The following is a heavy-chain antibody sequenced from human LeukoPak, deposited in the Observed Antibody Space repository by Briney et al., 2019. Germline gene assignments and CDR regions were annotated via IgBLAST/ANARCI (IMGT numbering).Heavy chain of an antibody. CDR1: GYKFTDYY. Sequence: ASVKVSCKASGYKFTDYYIYWVRQAPGQGLEWMGAIFPSGGKTHYSQKFQGRLTLTRDTSISTAYMELSRLRSDDTAVYYCARGGGRGWHHPGAYFDYWGQGTPVTVSS. D-gene: IGHD6-19*01. V-gene: IGHV1-2*02. CDR2: IFPSGGKT. CDR3: ARGGGRGWHHPGAYFDY. J-gene: IGHJ4*02.